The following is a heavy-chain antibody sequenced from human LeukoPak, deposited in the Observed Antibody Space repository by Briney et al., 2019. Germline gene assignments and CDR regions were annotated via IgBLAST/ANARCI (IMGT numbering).Heavy chain of an antibody. D-gene: IGHD6-13*01. CDR2: IYYSGST. V-gene: IGHV4-30-4*01. Sequence: KSSETLSLTCTVSGGSISSGDYYWSWIRQPPGKGLEWIGYIYYSGSTYYNPSLKSRVTISVDTSKNQFSLKLSSVTAADTAVYYCARVRAAAGLDYWGQGTLVNVSS. CDR3: ARVRAAAGLDY. J-gene: IGHJ4*02. CDR1: GGSISSGDYY.